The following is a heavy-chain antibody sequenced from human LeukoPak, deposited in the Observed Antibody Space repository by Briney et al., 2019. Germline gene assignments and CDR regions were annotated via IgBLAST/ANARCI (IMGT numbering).Heavy chain of an antibody. CDR1: GFTFSSYG. D-gene: IGHD1-26*01. J-gene: IGHJ3*02. CDR3: ARALGGRDAFDI. V-gene: IGHV3-33*01. CDR2: IWYDGSNK. Sequence: GGSLRLSCAASGFTFSSYGRHWVRQAPGKGLEWVAVIWYDGSNKYYADSVKGRFTISRDNSKNTLYLQMNSLRAEDTAVYYCARALGGRDAFDIWGQGTMVTVSS.